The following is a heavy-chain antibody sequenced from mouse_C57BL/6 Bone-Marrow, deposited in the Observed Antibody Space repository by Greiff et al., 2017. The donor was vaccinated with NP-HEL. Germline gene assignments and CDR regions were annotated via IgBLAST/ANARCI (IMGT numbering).Heavy chain of an antibody. J-gene: IGHJ4*01. V-gene: IGHV1-19*01. CDR1: GYTFTDYY. CDR2: INPYNGGT. D-gene: IGHD2-5*01. Sequence: EVQRVESGPVLVKPGASVKMSCKASGYTFTDYYMNWVKQSHGKSLEWIGVINPYNGGTSYNQKFKGKATLTVDKSSSTAYMELNSLTSEDSAVYYCARPFYSNYAMDYWGQGTSVTVSS. CDR3: ARPFYSNYAMDY.